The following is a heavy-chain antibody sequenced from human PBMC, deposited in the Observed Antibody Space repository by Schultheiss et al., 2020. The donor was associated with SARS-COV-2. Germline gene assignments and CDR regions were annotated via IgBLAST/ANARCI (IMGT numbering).Heavy chain of an antibody. Sequence: GGSLRLSCAASGFTFSSYWMSWVRQAPGKGLEWVANIKQDGSEKYYVDSVKGRFTISRDNSKNTLYLQMNSLRAEDTAVYYCAKLVVGATTDAFDIWGQGTMVTVSS. J-gene: IGHJ3*02. CDR3: AKLVVGATTDAFDI. D-gene: IGHD1-26*01. V-gene: IGHV3-7*01. CDR2: IKQDGSEK. CDR1: GFTFSSYW.